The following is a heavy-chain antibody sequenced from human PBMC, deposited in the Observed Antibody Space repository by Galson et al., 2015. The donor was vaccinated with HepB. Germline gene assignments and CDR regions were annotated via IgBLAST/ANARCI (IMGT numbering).Heavy chain of an antibody. J-gene: IGHJ4*02. CDR1: GITFSNYA. D-gene: IGHD2-21*02. CDR2: IRVTDGGT. Sequence: SLRLSCAASGITFSNYAMSWVRQAPGKGLEWVSSIRVTDGGTFYADSVKGRFTISRDNSRNELYLQMNRLRAEDSAVYYCAAASRTYCGADCPDSWGQGSLVTVSS. CDR3: AAASRTYCGADCPDS. V-gene: IGHV3-23*01.